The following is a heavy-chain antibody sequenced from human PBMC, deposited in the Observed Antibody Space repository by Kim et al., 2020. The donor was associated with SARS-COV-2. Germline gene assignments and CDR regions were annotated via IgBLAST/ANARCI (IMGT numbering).Heavy chain of an antibody. D-gene: IGHD4-17*01. CDR3: ARDRVDYGDYVGYYYGMDV. Sequence: GGSLRLSCAASGFTFSDYYMSWIRQAPGKGLEWVSYISSSSSYTNYADSVKGRFTISRDNAKNSLYLQMNSLRAEDTAVYYCARDRVDYGDYVGYYYGMDVWGQGTTVTISS. J-gene: IGHJ6*02. CDR1: GFTFSDYY. CDR2: ISSSSSYT. V-gene: IGHV3-11*06.